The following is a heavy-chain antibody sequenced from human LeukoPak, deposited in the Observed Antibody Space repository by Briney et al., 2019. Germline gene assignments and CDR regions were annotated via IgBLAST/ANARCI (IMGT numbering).Heavy chain of an antibody. V-gene: IGHV3-7*03. J-gene: IGHJ6*02. Sequence: GGSLRLSCAASGFSFSSYWMNWVRRAPGKGLEWLANIKEDGSKKYYVDSVKGRFTISRDNAKNSLYLQMDSLRAEDTAVYYCTSPYGMDVWGQGTTVTVSS. CDR3: TSPYGMDV. CDR2: IKEDGSKK. CDR1: GFSFSSYW.